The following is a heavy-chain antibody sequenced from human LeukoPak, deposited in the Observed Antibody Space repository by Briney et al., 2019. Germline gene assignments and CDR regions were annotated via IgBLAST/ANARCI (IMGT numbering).Heavy chain of an antibody. CDR1: GFTFSSYG. J-gene: IGHJ4*02. Sequence: GGSLRLSCAASGFTFSSYGMHWVRQAPGKGLEWVAVIWYDGSNKYYADSVKGRITISRDNSKNTLYLQMNSLRAEDTAVYYCARETTVVTRGYFDYWGQGTLVTVSS. D-gene: IGHD4-23*01. CDR2: IWYDGSNK. V-gene: IGHV3-33*01. CDR3: ARETTVVTRGYFDY.